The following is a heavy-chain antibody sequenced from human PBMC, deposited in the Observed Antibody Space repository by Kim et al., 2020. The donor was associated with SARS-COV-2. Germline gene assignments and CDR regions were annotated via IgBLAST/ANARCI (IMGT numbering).Heavy chain of an antibody. CDR3: AKDTRYSSYYYYGMDV. D-gene: IGHD6-13*01. CDR2: ISYDGSNK. CDR1: GFTFSSYG. V-gene: IGHV3-30*18. J-gene: IGHJ6*02. Sequence: GGSLRLSCAASGFTFSSYGMHWVRQAPGKGLEWVAVISYDGSNKYYADPVKGRFTISRDNSKNTLYLQMNSLRAEDKAVYYCAKDTRYSSYYYYGMDVWGQGATVTVSS.